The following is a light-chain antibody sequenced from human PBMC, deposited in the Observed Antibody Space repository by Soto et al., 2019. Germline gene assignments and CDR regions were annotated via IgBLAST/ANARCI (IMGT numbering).Light chain of an antibody. Sequence: EIVLTQSPDTLSLSPGERVTLSCRASQSVRNNYLAWYQQKPGQAPRLLIYETYRRATGIPDRFSGSGSGIDFTLTISRLEPEDFAVYLCQQYGGSSRTFGLGTKVEIK. V-gene: IGKV3-20*01. CDR3: QQYGGSSRT. CDR1: QSVRNNY. CDR2: ETY. J-gene: IGKJ1*01.